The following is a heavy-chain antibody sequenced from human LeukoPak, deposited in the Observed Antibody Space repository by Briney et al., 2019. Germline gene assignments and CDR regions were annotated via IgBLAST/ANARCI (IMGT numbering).Heavy chain of an antibody. J-gene: IGHJ4*02. CDR2: INWNGGST. Sequence: GGSLRLSCAASGFTFDGYGMSWVRQAPGKGLEWVSGINWNGGSTGYADSVKGRFTISRDNAKNSLYLQMNSLRAEDTALYYCASYGDYAWGTFDYWGQGTLVTVSS. V-gene: IGHV3-20*04. CDR3: ASYGDYAWGTFDY. D-gene: IGHD4-17*01. CDR1: GFTFDGYG.